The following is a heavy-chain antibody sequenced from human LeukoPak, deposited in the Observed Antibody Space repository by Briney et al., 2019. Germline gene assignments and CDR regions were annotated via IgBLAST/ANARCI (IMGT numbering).Heavy chain of an antibody. V-gene: IGHV3-7*03. CDR2: MNQDGNLK. Sequence: GGSLRLSCAASGFTFSAYWMSWVRQAPGKGLEWVANMNQDGNLKYYLDSVKGRFTIFRDNAKNSLYLQMHSLRVDDTAMYYCTRDRDSSGWYEGFDYWGQGTLVTVSS. D-gene: IGHD6-19*01. J-gene: IGHJ4*02. CDR1: GFTFSAYW. CDR3: TRDRDSSGWYEGFDY.